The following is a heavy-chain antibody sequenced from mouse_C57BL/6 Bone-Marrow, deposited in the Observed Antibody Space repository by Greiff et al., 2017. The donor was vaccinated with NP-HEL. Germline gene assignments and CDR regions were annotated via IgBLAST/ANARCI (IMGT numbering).Heavy chain of an antibody. Sequence: VQLQQPGAELVMPGASVKLSCKASGYTFTSYWMHWVKQRPGQGLEWIGEIDPSDSYTNYNQKFKGKSTLTVDKSSSTAYMQLSSLTSEDSAVYYCARRTYLTGTDYWGQGTTLTVSS. CDR2: IDPSDSYT. V-gene: IGHV1-69*01. J-gene: IGHJ2*01. CDR1: GYTFTSYW. D-gene: IGHD4-1*01. CDR3: ARRTYLTGTDY.